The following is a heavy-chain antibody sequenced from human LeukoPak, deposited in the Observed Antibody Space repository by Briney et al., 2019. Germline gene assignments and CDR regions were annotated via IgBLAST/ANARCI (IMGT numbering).Heavy chain of an antibody. V-gene: IGHV4-30-4*01. CDR3: ARATSMGAFDI. CDR2: IYYSGST. D-gene: IGHD3-16*01. J-gene: IGHJ3*02. Sequence: PSETLSLTCTVSGGSISSGDYYWSWIRQPPGKGLEWIGYIYYSGSTYYNPSLKSRVTISVDTSKNQFPLKLSSVTAADTAVYYCARATSMGAFDIWGQGTMVTVSS. CDR1: GGSISSGDYY.